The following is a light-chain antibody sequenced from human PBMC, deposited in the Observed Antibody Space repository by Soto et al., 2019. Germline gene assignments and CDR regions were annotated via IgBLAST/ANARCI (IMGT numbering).Light chain of an antibody. CDR1: QSVSSSY. CDR3: QQYGSSPRT. J-gene: IGKJ1*01. Sequence: ESVLTQSLAALSLSPGERATLSCRASQSVSSSYLAWYQHKPGQAPRLLIYGASSRATGIPDRFSGSGSGTDFTLTISRVEPEDFAVYYCQQYGSSPRTFGQGTKVDIK. CDR2: GAS. V-gene: IGKV3-20*01.